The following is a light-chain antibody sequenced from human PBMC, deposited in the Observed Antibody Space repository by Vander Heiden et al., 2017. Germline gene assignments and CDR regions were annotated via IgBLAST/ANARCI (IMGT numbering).Light chain of an antibody. Sequence: EIVLTQSPGTLSLSPGERATLSCRASQSVSSTSLAWYQQRPGQAPRLLIYGTLNRATGIPDRFSGSGSGTDFTLTISRLEAEDFAVYFCQQDGNLPLTFGHGTTVDIK. CDR1: QSVSSTS. CDR3: QQDGNLPLT. J-gene: IGKJ3*01. V-gene: IGKV3-20*01. CDR2: GTL.